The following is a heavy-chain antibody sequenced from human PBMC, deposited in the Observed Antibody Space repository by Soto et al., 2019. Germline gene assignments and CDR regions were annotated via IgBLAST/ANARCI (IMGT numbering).Heavy chain of an antibody. D-gene: IGHD2-2*01. V-gene: IGHV4-39*01. CDR2: IYYSGST. Sequence: PSETLSLTCTVSGGSFSSGSYCWSWIRQHPGKGLEWIGYIYYSGSTYYNPSLNSRVTVSVDTSKNQFSLKVTSVTAADTAVYYCARLHGYCISSSCHGHYAMDVWGQGTTVTVSS. J-gene: IGHJ6*02. CDR1: GGSFSSGSYC. CDR3: ARLHGYCISSSCHGHYAMDV.